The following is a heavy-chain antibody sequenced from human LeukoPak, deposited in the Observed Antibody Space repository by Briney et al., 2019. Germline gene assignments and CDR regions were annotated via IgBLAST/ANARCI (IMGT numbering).Heavy chain of an antibody. J-gene: IGHJ4*02. CDR3: AKGSSGYYDYPFDY. V-gene: IGHV3-20*04. D-gene: IGHD3-22*01. CDR2: INWNGGST. Sequence: PGGSLRLSCAASGFTFDDYGMSWVRQAPGKGLEWVSGINWNGGSTGYADSVKGRFTISRDNAKNSLYLQMNSLRAEDMALYYCAKGSSGYYDYPFDYWGQGTLVTVSS. CDR1: GFTFDDYG.